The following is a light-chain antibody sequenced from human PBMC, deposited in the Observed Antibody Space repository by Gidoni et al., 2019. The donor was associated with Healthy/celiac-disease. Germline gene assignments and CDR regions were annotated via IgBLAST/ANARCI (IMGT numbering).Light chain of an antibody. Sequence: AMQMTQSPSSLSASVGDRVTITGRASQGIRNALGWYQQKPGKAPKLLIYAASSLQSGVPSRFSGSGSGTDFTLTISSLQPEDFATYYCLQAYNYPWTFGQGTKVEIK. CDR3: LQAYNYPWT. V-gene: IGKV1-6*01. J-gene: IGKJ1*01. CDR2: AAS. CDR1: QGIRNA.